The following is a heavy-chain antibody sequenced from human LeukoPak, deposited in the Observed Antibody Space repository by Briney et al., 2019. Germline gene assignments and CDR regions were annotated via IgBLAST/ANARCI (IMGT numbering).Heavy chain of an antibody. D-gene: IGHD3-22*01. CDR2: ISYDGSNK. J-gene: IGHJ4*02. CDR1: GFTFSSYA. Sequence: GGSLRLSCAASGFTFSSYAMHWVRQAPGKGLEWVAVISYDGSNKYYADSVKGRFTFSRDNSKNTLYLQMNSLRAEDTAVYYCARVGAGYDSSGYYIPGFYFGYWGQGTLVTVSS. CDR3: ARVGAGYDSSGYYIPGFYFGY. V-gene: IGHV3-30-3*01.